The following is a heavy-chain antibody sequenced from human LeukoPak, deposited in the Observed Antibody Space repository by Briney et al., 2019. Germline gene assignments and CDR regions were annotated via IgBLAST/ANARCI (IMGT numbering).Heavy chain of an antibody. CDR2: IRYDGSNK. CDR1: GFTFSSYG. Sequence: PGGSLRLSCAASGFTFSSYGMHWVRQAPGKGLEWVAFIRYDGSNKYYADSVKGRFTISRDNSKNTLYLQMNSLRAEDTAVYYCAKDGGIAVAGRDAFDIWGQGTMVTVSS. D-gene: IGHD6-19*01. J-gene: IGHJ3*02. CDR3: AKDGGIAVAGRDAFDI. V-gene: IGHV3-30*02.